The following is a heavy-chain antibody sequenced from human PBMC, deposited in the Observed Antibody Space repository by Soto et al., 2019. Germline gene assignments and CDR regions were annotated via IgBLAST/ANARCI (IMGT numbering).Heavy chain of an antibody. CDR3: AREPLGMDDAFDI. CDR2: IKQDGSEK. J-gene: IGHJ3*02. CDR1: GFTFSSYA. Sequence: GGSLRLSCAASGFTFSSYAMHWVRQAPGKGLEWVANIKQDGSEKYYVDSVKGRFTISRDNAKNSLYLQMNSLRAEDTAVYYCAREPLGMDDAFDIWGQGTMVTVSS. D-gene: IGHD7-27*01. V-gene: IGHV3-7*01.